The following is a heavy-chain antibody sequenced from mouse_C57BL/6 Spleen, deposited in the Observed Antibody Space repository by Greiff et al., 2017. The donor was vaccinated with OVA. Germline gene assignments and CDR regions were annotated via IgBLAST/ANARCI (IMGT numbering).Heavy chain of an antibody. CDR2: IYPGNGDT. D-gene: IGHD2-4*01. Sequence: LQQSGAELVRPGASVKMSCKASGYTFTSYNMHWVEQTPRQGLEWIGAIYPGNGDTSYNQKFKGKATLTVDKSSSTAYMQLSSLTSEDSAVYFCAREGLYYDYEAWFAYWGQGTLVTVSA. J-gene: IGHJ3*01. CDR3: AREGLYYDYEAWFAY. V-gene: IGHV1-12*01. CDR1: GYTFTSYN.